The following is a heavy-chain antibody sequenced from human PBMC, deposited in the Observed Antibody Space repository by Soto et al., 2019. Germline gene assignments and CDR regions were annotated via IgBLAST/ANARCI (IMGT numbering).Heavy chain of an antibody. J-gene: IGHJ4*02. V-gene: IGHV4-30-2*01. CDR3: AGGIAARPLGY. CDR1: GGSISSGGYS. Sequence: QLQLQESCSGLVKPSQTLSLTCAVSGGSISSGGYSWSWIRQPPGKGLEWIGYIYHSGSTYYNPSLKSRVTISVDRSKNQFSLKLSSVTAADTAVYYCAGGIAARPLGYWGQGTLVTVSS. D-gene: IGHD6-6*01. CDR2: IYHSGST.